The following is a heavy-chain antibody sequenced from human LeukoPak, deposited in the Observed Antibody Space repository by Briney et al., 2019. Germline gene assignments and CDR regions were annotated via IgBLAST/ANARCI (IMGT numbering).Heavy chain of an antibody. D-gene: IGHD6-13*01. J-gene: IGHJ4*02. Sequence: GGSLRLSCAASGFTFSSYAMHWVRQAPGKGQEWVAVISYDGSNKYYADPVKGRFTISRDNSKNTLYLQMNSLRAEDTAVYYGARSGYSTLGYWGQGTLVTVSS. CDR1: GFTFSSYA. V-gene: IGHV3-30*04. CDR3: ARSGYSTLGY. CDR2: ISYDGSNK.